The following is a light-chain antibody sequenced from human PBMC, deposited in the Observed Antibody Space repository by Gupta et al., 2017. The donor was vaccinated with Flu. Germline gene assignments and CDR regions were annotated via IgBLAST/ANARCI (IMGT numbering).Light chain of an antibody. V-gene: IGKV3-11*01. J-gene: IGKJ2*01. CDR3: QQRENWPDT. CDR1: QSVYSN. Sequence: GNTATLSCRASQSVYSNLAWHQQKAGQAPRLLIYDASKRATDTPARFSGSGSGTDFTLTITSLEPEDAGVYYCQQRENWPDTFGQGTKLEIK. CDR2: DAS.